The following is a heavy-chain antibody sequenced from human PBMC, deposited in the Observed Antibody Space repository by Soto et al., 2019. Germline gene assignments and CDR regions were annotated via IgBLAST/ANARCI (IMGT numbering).Heavy chain of an antibody. V-gene: IGHV1-8*01. D-gene: IGHD6-19*01. CDR1: FTSYD. CDR2: MNPNSGDT. J-gene: IGHJ6*02. Sequence: QVQLVQSGAEVKKPGASVKVSCTFTSYDINWVRQAAGQGLEWMAWMNPNSGDTRFAQKFQGRVIMTRDTSKFTAYMELSNLRSEDTAVYYCARGPGSSDWRFSYYYMGVWDQGTTVTVSS. CDR3: ARGPGSSDWRFSYYYMGV.